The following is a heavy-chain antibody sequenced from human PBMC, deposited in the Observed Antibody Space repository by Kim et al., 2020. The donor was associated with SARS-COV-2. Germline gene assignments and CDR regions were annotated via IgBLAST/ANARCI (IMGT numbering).Heavy chain of an antibody. CDR1: GGSISSSNW. D-gene: IGHD4-17*01. J-gene: IGHJ3*02. CDR2: IYHSGST. V-gene: IGHV4-4*02. CDR3: AGGAYGGPLRSTAFDI. Sequence: SETLSLTCAVSGGSISSSNWWSWVRQPPGKGLEWIGEIYHSGSTNYNPSLKSRVTISVDKSKNQFSLKLSSVTAADTAVYYCAGGAYGGPLRSTAFDIWGQGTMVTVSS.